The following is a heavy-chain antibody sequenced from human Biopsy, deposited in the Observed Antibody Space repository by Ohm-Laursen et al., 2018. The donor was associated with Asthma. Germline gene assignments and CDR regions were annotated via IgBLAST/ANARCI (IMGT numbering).Heavy chain of an antibody. CDR2: INSVFGTT. J-gene: IGHJ4*02. D-gene: IGHD2-2*01. V-gene: IGHV1-69*13. CDR3: ARKAGSCISRTCYSLDF. Sequence: VKISCKALGGTFKTYVIGWVRQAPGQGLEWMGGINSVFGTTTYPQKFQDRVTITADDSTSTVYMELSSLRSEDTAVYYCARKAGSCISRTCYSLDFWGQGTLVTVSS. CDR1: GGTFKTYV.